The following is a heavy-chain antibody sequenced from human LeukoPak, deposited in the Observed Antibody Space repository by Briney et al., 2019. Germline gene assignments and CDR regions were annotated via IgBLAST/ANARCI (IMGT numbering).Heavy chain of an antibody. D-gene: IGHD1-1*01. CDR2: IKQDGSEI. Sequence: GGSLRLSCAASKFTFSNFWMSWVRQAPGKGLEWVAPIKQDGSEIYYVDSVKGRFTISRDNAKNSLYLQMNSLRAEDTAVYYCARDHWNANWFDPWGQGTLVTVSS. J-gene: IGHJ5*02. V-gene: IGHV3-7*01. CDR3: ARDHWNANWFDP. CDR1: KFTFSNFW.